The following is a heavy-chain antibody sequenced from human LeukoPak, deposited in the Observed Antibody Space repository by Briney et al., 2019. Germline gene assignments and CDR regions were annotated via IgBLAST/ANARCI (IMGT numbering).Heavy chain of an antibody. CDR2: IRSSSSYI. J-gene: IGHJ4*02. D-gene: IGHD5-12*01. Sequence: GGSLRLSCAASGFTFSSYSMNWVRQAPGKGLEWVSSIRSSSSYIYYADSVKGRFTISRDNAKNTLYLQMNSLRAEDTAVYYCVREGRVSGYDFDYWGQGTLVTVSS. V-gene: IGHV3-21*01. CDR3: VREGRVSGYDFDY. CDR1: GFTFSSYS.